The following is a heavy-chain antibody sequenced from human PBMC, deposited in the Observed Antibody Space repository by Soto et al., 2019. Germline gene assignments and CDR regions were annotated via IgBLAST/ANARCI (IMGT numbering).Heavy chain of an antibody. CDR3: ATVRSNSPDVLDS. CDR2: IYHSGST. D-gene: IGHD6-6*01. Sequence: QVQLQESGPGLVKPSQTLSLSCTVSGGSISSDDYYWTWIRQPPGKGLEWIGYIYHSGSTHYNPSIKMRHTTTLHLSKNQFSLPPNSATAADTAVYYCATVRSNSPDVLDSWGQGTLVTVSS. V-gene: IGHV4-30-4*01. J-gene: IGHJ4*02. CDR1: GGSISSDDYY.